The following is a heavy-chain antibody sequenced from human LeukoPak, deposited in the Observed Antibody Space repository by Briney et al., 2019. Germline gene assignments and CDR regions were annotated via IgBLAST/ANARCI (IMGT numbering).Heavy chain of an antibody. CDR2: ISAYNGNT. Sequence: VASVKVSCKASGYTFTSYGISWVRQAPGQGLEWMGWISAYNGNTNYAQKLQGRVTMTTDTSTSTAYMELRSLRSDDTAVYYCAREERFWVVPAATHYYGMDVWGQGTTVTVSS. CDR3: AREERFWVVPAATHYYGMDV. CDR1: GYTFTSYG. J-gene: IGHJ6*02. D-gene: IGHD2-2*01. V-gene: IGHV1-18*01.